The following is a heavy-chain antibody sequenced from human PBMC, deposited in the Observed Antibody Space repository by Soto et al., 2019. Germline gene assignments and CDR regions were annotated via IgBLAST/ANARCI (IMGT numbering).Heavy chain of an antibody. CDR2: INPDGSST. V-gene: IGHV3-74*01. CDR3: TIYAALAX. Sequence: ESSLRLSFVGSALSFNTSWMYWVRQAPGKGLAWVSRINPDGSSTAYAESVKGRFTISRDNAKKTLYLKMSRLGVEDTAVYYCTIYAALAXWSLVTLLTVSX. CDR1: ALSFNTSW. D-gene: IGHD2-8*01. J-gene: IGHJ5*02.